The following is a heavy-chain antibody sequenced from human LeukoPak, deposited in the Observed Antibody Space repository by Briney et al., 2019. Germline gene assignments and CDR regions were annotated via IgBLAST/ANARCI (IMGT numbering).Heavy chain of an antibody. J-gene: IGHJ5*02. CDR2: ISGSGGST. CDR1: GFTFSSYA. V-gene: IGHV3-23*01. CDR3: AKSGDCSSTSCYPHNWFDP. Sequence: GGSLRLACAVSGFTFSSYAMSWVRQAPGKGLEWVSAISGSGGSTYYADSVKGRFTISRDNSKHTLYLQMNSLRAEDTAVYYCAKSGDCSSTSCYPHNWFDPWGQGTLVTVSS. D-gene: IGHD2-2*01.